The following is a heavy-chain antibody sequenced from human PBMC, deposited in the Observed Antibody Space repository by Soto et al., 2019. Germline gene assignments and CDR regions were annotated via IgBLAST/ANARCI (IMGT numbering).Heavy chain of an antibody. CDR2: ISIYNGNT. D-gene: IGHD1-26*01. J-gene: IGHJ6*02. CDR3: ARDGGSVGSPHSFGYYYYGMDV. Sequence: QVQLVQSGPEVKKPGASVKVSCKTSGYTFMNSGISWVRQAPGQGLEWMGWISIYNGNTKYAPKLQGRVTMTADISTSTVYMELRSLRSDDTALYYCARDGGSVGSPHSFGYYYYGMDVWGQGTTVTVSS. V-gene: IGHV1-18*01. CDR1: GYTFMNSG.